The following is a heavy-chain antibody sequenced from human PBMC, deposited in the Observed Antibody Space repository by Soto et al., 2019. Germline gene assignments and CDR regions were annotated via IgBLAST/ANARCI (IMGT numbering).Heavy chain of an antibody. Sequence: GASVKVSCKASGGGPFSSYAISWVRQAPGQGLEWMGGIIPIFGTANYAQKFQGRVTITADESTSTAYLELSSLRSEDTAVYYCARDTLGYCSSTSCYTRAYYGWYGMDVWGQGTTVTVSS. J-gene: IGHJ6*02. CDR3: ARDTLGYCSSTSCYTRAYYGWYGMDV. CDR2: IIPIFGTA. D-gene: IGHD2-2*02. CDR1: GGGPFSSYA. V-gene: IGHV1-69*13.